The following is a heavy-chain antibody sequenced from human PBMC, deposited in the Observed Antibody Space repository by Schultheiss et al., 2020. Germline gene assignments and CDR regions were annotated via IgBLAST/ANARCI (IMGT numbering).Heavy chain of an antibody. J-gene: IGHJ4*02. Sequence: GESLKIPCKGSGYSFTSYWIGWVRQMPGKGLEWMGIIYPGDSDTRYSPSFQGQVTISADKSISTAYLQWSSLKASDTAMYYCARRLGRGYSGYPFDYWGQGTLVTVSS. CDR3: ARRLGRGYSGYPFDY. CDR1: GYSFTSYW. V-gene: IGHV5-51*01. D-gene: IGHD5-12*01. CDR2: IYPGDSDT.